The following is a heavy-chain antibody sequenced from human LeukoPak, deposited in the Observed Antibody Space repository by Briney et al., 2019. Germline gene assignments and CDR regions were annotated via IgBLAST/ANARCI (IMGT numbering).Heavy chain of an antibody. D-gene: IGHD3-22*01. J-gene: IGHJ4*02. Sequence: GGSLRLSCAASGFTFSSYAMHWVRQAPGKGLEYVSAISSNGGSTYYANSVKGRFTISRDNSKNTLYLQMNSLRAEDTAVYYCAKDIVRYYDSSGSLDYWGQGTLVTVSS. V-gene: IGHV3-64*01. CDR3: AKDIVRYYDSSGSLDY. CDR2: ISSNGGST. CDR1: GFTFSSYA.